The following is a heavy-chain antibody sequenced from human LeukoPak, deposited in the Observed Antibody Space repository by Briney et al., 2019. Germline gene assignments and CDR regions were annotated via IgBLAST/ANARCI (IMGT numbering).Heavy chain of an antibody. Sequence: KFQGRVTITRDTSTSTAYMELRSLRSDDTAVYYCAREVGAANYWGQGTLVTVSS. CDR3: AREVGAANY. J-gene: IGHJ4*02. V-gene: IGHV1-18*01. D-gene: IGHD2-15*01.